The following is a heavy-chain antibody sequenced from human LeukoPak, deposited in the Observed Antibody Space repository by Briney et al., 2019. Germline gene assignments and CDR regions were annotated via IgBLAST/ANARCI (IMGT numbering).Heavy chain of an antibody. CDR2: IYYSGST. J-gene: IGHJ3*02. CDR1: GGSFSGYY. V-gene: IGHV4-59*01. CDR3: ARSGRGLRFLEWLPPHDALDI. D-gene: IGHD3-3*01. Sequence: SETLSLTCAVYGGSFSGYYWSWIRQPPGKGLEWIGYIYYSGSTNYNPSLKSRVTISVDTSKNQFSLKLSSVTAADTAVYYCARSGRGLRFLEWLPPHDALDIWGQGTMVTVSS.